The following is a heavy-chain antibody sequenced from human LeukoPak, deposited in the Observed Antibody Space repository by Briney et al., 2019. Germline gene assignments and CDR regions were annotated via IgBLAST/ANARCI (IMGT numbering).Heavy chain of an antibody. D-gene: IGHD1-26*01. CDR2: LDPQNRRQ. CDR3: FANSGSYQGWFDP. CDR1: VYTFIDYY. Sequence: GASVKVSCKASVYTFIDYYIHWVYQAPGKGLEWIGRLDPQNRRQRFAGKFQGRVTINADTSTDTDYMELSSLRYEDTRVYFCFANSGSYQGWFDPWGQGTLVTVSS. J-gene: IGHJ5*02. V-gene: IGHV1-69-2*01.